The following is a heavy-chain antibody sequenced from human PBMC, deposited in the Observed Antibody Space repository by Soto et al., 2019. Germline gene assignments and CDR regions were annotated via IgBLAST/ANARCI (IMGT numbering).Heavy chain of an antibody. CDR2: IQSGGPT. V-gene: IGHV3-66*01. J-gene: IGHJ6*03. Sequence: GGSLRLSCAASGFTVSNKYMSWVRQAPGKGLEWVSLIQSGGPTYYADSVKGRFTISRDTSENTLYLQMNSLRAEDTAVYYCARAETQYNWNYRTNYYYYYYMDVWGKGTTVTVPS. CDR3: ARAETQYNWNYRTNYYYYYYMDV. D-gene: IGHD1-7*01. CDR1: GFTVSNKY.